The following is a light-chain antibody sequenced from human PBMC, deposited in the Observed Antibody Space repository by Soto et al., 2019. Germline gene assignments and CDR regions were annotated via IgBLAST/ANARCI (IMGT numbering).Light chain of an antibody. CDR3: QQYGGSRMYT. CDR1: QSVSSSY. CDR2: GAS. J-gene: IGKJ2*01. V-gene: IGKV3-20*01. Sequence: EIVLTQSPGTLSLSPGERATLSCRASQSVSSSYLAWHQQKPGQAPRLLIYGASSRATGIPDRFSGSGSGTDFTLTISRLEPEDFAVYYCQQYGGSRMYTFGRGTKLEIK.